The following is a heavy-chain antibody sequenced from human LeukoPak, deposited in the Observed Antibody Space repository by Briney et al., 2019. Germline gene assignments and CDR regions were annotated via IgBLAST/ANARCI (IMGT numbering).Heavy chain of an antibody. CDR2: IYYSGST. D-gene: IGHD2-2*01. CDR3: ARGCSSTSCDYAVDY. Sequence: PSETLSLTCTVSGGALSRGDYYWRWIRQPPGKGLEWIGYIYYSGSTYYNPSLKSRVTISVDTSKNQFSLKLSSVTAADTAVYYCARGCSSTSCDYAVDYWGQGTLVTVSS. V-gene: IGHV4-30-4*01. J-gene: IGHJ4*02. CDR1: GGALSRGDYY.